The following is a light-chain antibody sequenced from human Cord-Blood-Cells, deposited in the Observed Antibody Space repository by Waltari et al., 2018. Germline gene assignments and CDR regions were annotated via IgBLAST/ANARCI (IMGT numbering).Light chain of an antibody. CDR1: SSDVGGYNY. J-gene: IGLJ1*01. CDR2: DVS. CDR3: SSYAGSNNYV. V-gene: IGLV2-8*01. Sequence: QSALTQPPSASGSPGQSVTISCTGTSSDVGGYNYVSWYQQHPGKAPKLMIYDVSKGPSGVPDRFSGSKSGSTASLTVSGLQAEDEADYYCSSYAGSNNYVFGTGTKVTVL.